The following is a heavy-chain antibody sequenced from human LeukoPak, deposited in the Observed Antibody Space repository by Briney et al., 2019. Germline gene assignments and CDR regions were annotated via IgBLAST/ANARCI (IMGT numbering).Heavy chain of an antibody. CDR1: GFTFSSYA. D-gene: IGHD6-19*01. J-gene: IGHJ4*02. Sequence: GGSLRLSCAASGFTFSSYAMYWVRQAPGKGLEWVSGIFGSGGSTHYADSVKGRFTISGDNSKNTAYLQMNSLRAEDTAVYYCAKTTTGYSSGRFPGWPVDYWGQGTLVTVSS. V-gene: IGHV3-23*01. CDR2: IFGSGGST. CDR3: AKTTTGYSSGRFPGWPVDY.